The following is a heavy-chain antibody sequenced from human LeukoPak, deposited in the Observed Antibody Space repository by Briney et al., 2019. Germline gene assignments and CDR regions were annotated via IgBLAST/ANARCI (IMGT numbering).Heavy chain of an antibody. CDR3: ARDLRSQFLSFDP. J-gene: IGHJ5*02. CDR2: ISAYNGNT. CDR1: GYTFTSYG. Sequence: GASEKVSCKASGYTFTSYGISWVRQAHGQGLEWMGWISAYNGNTNYAQKLQGRVTMTTDTSTSTAYMELRSLRSDDTAVYYCARDLRSQFLSFDPWGQGTLVTVSS. V-gene: IGHV1-18*01. D-gene: IGHD2/OR15-2a*01.